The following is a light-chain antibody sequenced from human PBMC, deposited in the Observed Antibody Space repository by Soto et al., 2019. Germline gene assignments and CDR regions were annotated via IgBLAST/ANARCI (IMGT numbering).Light chain of an antibody. CDR3: MQALQART. CDR1: QSLLHSDGYNY. CDR2: LGS. Sequence: DIVMTQSPLSLPVTPGEPASISCRSSQSLLHSDGYNYLDWYLQKPGQSPQLLIYLGSNRASGVPDRLSGSGSGTDFTLKIRRVEAEDVGIYYCMQALQARTFGQGTKVDIK. V-gene: IGKV2-28*01. J-gene: IGKJ1*01.